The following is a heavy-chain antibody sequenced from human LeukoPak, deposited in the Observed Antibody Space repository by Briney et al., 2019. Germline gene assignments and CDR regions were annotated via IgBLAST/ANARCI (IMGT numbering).Heavy chain of an antibody. CDR2: IGTAGDT. V-gene: IGHV3-13*01. CDR1: GFTFSSYD. J-gene: IGHJ6*02. D-gene: IGHD4-23*01. Sequence: GGSLRLSCAASGFTFSSYDMHWVRQATGKGLEWVSAIGTAGDTYYPGSVKGRFTISRENAKNSLYLQMNSLRAGDTAVYYCARRRDYGGGMDVWGQGTTVTVSS. CDR3: ARRRDYGGGMDV.